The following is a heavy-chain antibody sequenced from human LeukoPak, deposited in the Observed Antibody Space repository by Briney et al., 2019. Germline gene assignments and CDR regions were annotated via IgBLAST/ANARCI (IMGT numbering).Heavy chain of an antibody. CDR3: VRGVIDYYVPSGRWDYFDS. CDR1: GTTFSRDA. J-gene: IGHJ4*02. D-gene: IGHD3-10*02. Sequence: GTSLRLSCAASGTTFSRDAMHWVRQAPGKGLQWVAVTSFDGTNKFYADSVTGRFTISRDNSKSTLYLLMDSLRVEDSAVYYCVRGVIDYYVPSGRWDYFDSWGQGTRVTVSS. V-gene: IGHV3-30-3*01. CDR2: TSFDGTNK.